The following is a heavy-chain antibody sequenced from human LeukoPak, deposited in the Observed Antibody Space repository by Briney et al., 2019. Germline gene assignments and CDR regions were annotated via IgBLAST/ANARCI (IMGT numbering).Heavy chain of an antibody. Sequence: SETLSLTCTVSGGSISSSSYYWGWIRQPPGKGLEWIGSIYYSGSTYYNPSLKSRVTISVDTSKNQFSLKLSSVTAAGTAVYYCAAPPPRLEWLFDYYYYYMDVWGKGTTVTVSS. CDR1: GGSISSSSYY. D-gene: IGHD3-3*01. CDR3: AAPPPRLEWLFDYYYYYMDV. J-gene: IGHJ6*03. V-gene: IGHV4-39*01. CDR2: IYYSGST.